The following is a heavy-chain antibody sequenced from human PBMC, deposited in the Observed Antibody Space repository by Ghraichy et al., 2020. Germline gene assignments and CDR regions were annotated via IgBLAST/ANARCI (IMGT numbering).Heavy chain of an antibody. Sequence: GGSLRLSCAASGFTFSSYSMNWVRQAPGKGLEWVSYISSSSSTIYYADSVKGRFTISRDNAKNSLYLQMNSLRDEDTAVYYCARGGYYDSSPWGTDWGQGTLVTVSS. D-gene: IGHD3-22*01. CDR2: ISSSSSTI. CDR3: ARGGYYDSSPWGTD. J-gene: IGHJ4*02. V-gene: IGHV3-48*02. CDR1: GFTFSSYS.